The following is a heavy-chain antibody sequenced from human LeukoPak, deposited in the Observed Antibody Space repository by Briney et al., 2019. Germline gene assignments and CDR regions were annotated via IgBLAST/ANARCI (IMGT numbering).Heavy chain of an antibody. D-gene: IGHD3-16*02. V-gene: IGHV3-48*01. Sequence: GGSLRLSCAASGFTFSSYSMNWVRQAPGKRLEWVSYISSSSSTIYYADSVKGRFTISRDNAKNSLYLQMNSLRAEDTAVYYCARELGYRAGAPLSHWGQGTLVTVSS. CDR3: ARELGYRAGAPLSH. J-gene: IGHJ4*02. CDR1: GFTFSSYS. CDR2: ISSSSSTI.